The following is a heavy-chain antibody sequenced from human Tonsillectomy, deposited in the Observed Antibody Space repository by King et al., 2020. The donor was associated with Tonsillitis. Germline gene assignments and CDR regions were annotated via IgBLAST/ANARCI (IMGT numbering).Heavy chain of an antibody. V-gene: IGHV3-43*01. Sequence: DVQLVESGGVVVQPGGSLRLSCAASGFTFDDYTMHWVRQAPGKGLEWVSLISWDGGTTYYADSVKGRFTISRDNSKDSLYLQMNSLRTEDTALYYCAKDMRRDGFNSPDYWGQGTLVTVSS. D-gene: IGHD5-24*01. CDR3: AKDMRRDGFNSPDY. CDR1: GFTFDDYT. CDR2: ISWDGGTT. J-gene: IGHJ4*02.